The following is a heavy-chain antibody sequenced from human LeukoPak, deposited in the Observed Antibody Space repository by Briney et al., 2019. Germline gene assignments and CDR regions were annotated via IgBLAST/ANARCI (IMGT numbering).Heavy chain of an antibody. Sequence: ASVKVSCKASGYTFTGYYMHWVRQAPGQGLEWMGIINPSGGSTSYAQKFQGRVTMTRDTSTSTVYMELSSLRSEDTAVYYCARVSTPGDYYYYYGMDVWGQGTTVTVSS. V-gene: IGHV1-46*01. CDR3: ARVSTPGDYYYYYGMDV. J-gene: IGHJ6*02. D-gene: IGHD1-26*01. CDR2: INPSGGST. CDR1: GYTFTGYY.